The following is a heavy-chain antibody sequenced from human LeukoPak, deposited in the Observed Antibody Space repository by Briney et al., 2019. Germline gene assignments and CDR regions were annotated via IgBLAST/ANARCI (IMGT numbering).Heavy chain of an antibody. D-gene: IGHD3-22*01. CDR3: AKDGYYYDSSYYGMDV. J-gene: IGHJ6*02. CDR2: ISYDGSNK. V-gene: IGHV3-30*18. Sequence: PGGSLRLSCAASGFTFGSYGMHWVRQAPGKGLEWVAVISYDGSNKYYADSVKGRFTISRDNSKNTLYLQMNSLRAEDTAVYYCAKDGYYYDSSYYGMDVWGQGTTVTVSS. CDR1: GFTFGSYG.